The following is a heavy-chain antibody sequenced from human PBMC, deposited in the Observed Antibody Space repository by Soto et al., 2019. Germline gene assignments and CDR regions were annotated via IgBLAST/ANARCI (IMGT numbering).Heavy chain of an antibody. CDR2: MNPNSGNT. CDR3: ARMCLNYDSSGYPTPYYYYYGMDV. D-gene: IGHD3-22*01. J-gene: IGHJ6*02. V-gene: IGHV1-8*01. Sequence: EASVKVSCKASGYTFTSYDINWVRQATGQGLEWMGWMNPNSGNTGYAQKFQGRVTMTRNTSISTAYMELSSLRSEDTAVYYCARMCLNYDSSGYPTPYYYYYGMDVWGQGTTVTVSS. CDR1: GYTFTSYD.